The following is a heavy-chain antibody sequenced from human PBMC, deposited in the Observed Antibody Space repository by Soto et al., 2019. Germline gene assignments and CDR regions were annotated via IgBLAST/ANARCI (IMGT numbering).Heavy chain of an antibody. J-gene: IGHJ4*02. CDR1: GGSISSYY. D-gene: IGHD2-15*01. Sequence: SETLSLTCTVSGGSISSYYWSWIRQPPGKGLEWIGYIYYSGSTNYNPSLKSRVTISVDTSKNQFSLKLSSVTAADTAVYYCAKQYCSGGYCYKYYFDYWGQGTLVTVS. V-gene: IGHV4-59*01. CDR2: IYYSGST. CDR3: AKQYCSGGYCYKYYFDY.